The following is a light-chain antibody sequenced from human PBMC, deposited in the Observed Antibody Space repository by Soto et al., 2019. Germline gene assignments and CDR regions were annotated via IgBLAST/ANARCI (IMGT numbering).Light chain of an antibody. J-gene: IGLJ1*01. CDR1: KSDIGVYDF. CDR2: EVV. V-gene: IGLV2-8*01. Sequence: QSALTQPPSASGSPGQSVTISCTGTKSDIGVYDFVSCYQHHPGKAPRLIIYEVVQRPSGVPDRFSGSKSGNTASLTVSGLQAADEADYFCKSYAGSNTYVFGSGTKLTVL. CDR3: KSYAGSNTYV.